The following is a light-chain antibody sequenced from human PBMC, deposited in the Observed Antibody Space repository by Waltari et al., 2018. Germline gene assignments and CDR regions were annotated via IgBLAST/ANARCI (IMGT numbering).Light chain of an antibody. V-gene: IGLV1-36*01. CDR1: SSNHRTND. CDR2: YVD. CDR3: AAWDDSLNGLV. J-gene: IGLJ2*01. Sequence: QSVLTQPPSVSEAPRQRVPLSCSGSSSNHRTNDVNGYHQVPGKAPKLLIYYVDLRPSGVSARFSNSKSGTSASLAISGLQSEDEGDYYCAAWDDSLNGLVFGGGTKLTVL.